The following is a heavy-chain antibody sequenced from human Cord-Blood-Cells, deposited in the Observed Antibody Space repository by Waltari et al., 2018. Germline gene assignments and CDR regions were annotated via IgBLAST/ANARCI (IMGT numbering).Heavy chain of an antibody. D-gene: IGHD5-12*01. CDR1: GGSISSYY. V-gene: IGHV4-59*01. Sequence: QVQLQESGPGLVKPSETLSLTCTVSGGSISSYYWSWIRQPPGKGLEWMGYIYYSGSTNYNPSLNSRVTISVDTSKNQFSLKLSSVTAADTAVYYCARVRGYSGYDAFDIWGQGTMVTVSS. CDR3: ARVRGYSGYDAFDI. J-gene: IGHJ3*02. CDR2: IYYSGST.